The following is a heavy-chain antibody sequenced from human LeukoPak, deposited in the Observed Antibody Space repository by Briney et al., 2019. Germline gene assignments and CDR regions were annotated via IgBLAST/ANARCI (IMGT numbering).Heavy chain of an antibody. CDR2: IKSKTDGGTT. CDR1: GFTFSSCA. V-gene: IGHV3-15*01. J-gene: IGHJ4*02. Sequence: PGGSLRLSCAASGFTFSSCAMTWVRQAPGKGLEWVGRIKSKTDGGTTDYAAPVKGRFTISRDDSKNTLYLQMNSLKTEDTAVYYCTTGIGLEGILTGYHLYYFDYWGQGTLVTVSS. D-gene: IGHD3-9*01. CDR3: TTGIGLEGILTGYHLYYFDY.